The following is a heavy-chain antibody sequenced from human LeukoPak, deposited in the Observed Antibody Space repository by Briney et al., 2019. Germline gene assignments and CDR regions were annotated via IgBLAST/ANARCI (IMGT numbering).Heavy chain of an antibody. CDR3: AKAASFYYYDSSGYYYFDY. D-gene: IGHD3-22*01. CDR1: GFTFSSYA. V-gene: IGHV3-23*01. J-gene: IGHJ4*02. CDR2: ISGSGGST. Sequence: GGSLRLSCAASGFTFSSYAMSWVRQAPGKGLEWVSAISGSGGSTYYADSVKGRFTISRDNSKNTLYLQMNSLRAEDTAVYYCAKAASFYYYDSSGYYYFDYWGQGTLVTVSS.